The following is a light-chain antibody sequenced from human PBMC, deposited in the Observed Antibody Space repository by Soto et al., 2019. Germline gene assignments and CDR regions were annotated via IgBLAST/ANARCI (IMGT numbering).Light chain of an antibody. V-gene: IGKV3-15*01. CDR1: QSVSSN. CDR3: HQYDDGPYT. J-gene: IGKJ2*01. CDR2: GAS. Sequence: EIVMTQSPATLSVSPGERATLSCRASQSVSSNVAWYQQIPGQTPRLLIYGASTRATGIPVRFSGSGSGTELTLTISSLQSEDFAVYYCHQYDDGPYTFGQGTK.